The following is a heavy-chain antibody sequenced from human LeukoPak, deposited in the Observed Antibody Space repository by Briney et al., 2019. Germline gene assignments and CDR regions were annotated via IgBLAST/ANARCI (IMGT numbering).Heavy chain of an antibody. D-gene: IGHD3-3*01. CDR1: GYTFTSYD. Sequence: ASVKVSCKASGYTFTSYDINWVRQATGQGLEWMGWMNPNSGNTGYAQKFQGRVAMTRNTSISTAYMELSSLRSEDTAVYYCARSMQYYDFWSGYFVSASLIYYYYYGMDVWDQGTTVTVSS. CDR3: ARSMQYYDFWSGYFVSASLIYYYYYGMDV. CDR2: MNPNSGNT. V-gene: IGHV1-8*01. J-gene: IGHJ6*02.